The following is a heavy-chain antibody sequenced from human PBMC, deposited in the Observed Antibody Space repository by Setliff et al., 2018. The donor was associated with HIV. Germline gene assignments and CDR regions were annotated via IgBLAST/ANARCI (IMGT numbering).Heavy chain of an antibody. Sequence: TLSLTCTVSGGSISSYYWSWIRQPPGKGLEWIGYIYTSGSTNYNPSLKSRVTISVDTSKNQFSLKLSSVTAADTAVYYCARGLSFYGPGGFDYWGQGTLVTVSS. J-gene: IGHJ4*02. CDR2: IYTSGST. CDR1: GGSISSYY. CDR3: ARGLSFYGPGGFDY. V-gene: IGHV4-4*09. D-gene: IGHD3-10*01.